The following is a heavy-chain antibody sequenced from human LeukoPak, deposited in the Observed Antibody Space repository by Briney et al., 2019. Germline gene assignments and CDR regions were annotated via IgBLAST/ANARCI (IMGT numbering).Heavy chain of an antibody. CDR3: ARDAREITIYYYYMDV. Sequence: GASVKVSCKASGGTFSSYAISWVRQAPGQGLEWMGGIIPIFGTANYAQKFQGRVTITAEESTSTAYMELSSLRSEDTAVYYCARDAREITIYYYYMDVWGKGTTVTVSS. CDR2: IIPIFGTA. CDR1: GGTFSSYA. D-gene: IGHD3-3*01. J-gene: IGHJ6*03. V-gene: IGHV1-69*13.